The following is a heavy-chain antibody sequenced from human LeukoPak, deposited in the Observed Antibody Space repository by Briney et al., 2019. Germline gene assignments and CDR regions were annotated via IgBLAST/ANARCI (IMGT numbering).Heavy chain of an antibody. J-gene: IGHJ4*02. CDR1: GFTVSSNY. V-gene: IGHV3-66*01. D-gene: IGHD3-22*01. CDR3: ARMILTLYYFDY. CDR2: IYSGGST. Sequence: GGSLRLSCAASGFTVSSNYMSWVRQAPGKGLEWVSVIYSGGSTYYADSVKGRFTISRDNSKNTLYLQMNSLRAEDTAVYYCARMILTLYYFDYWGQGTLVTVSS.